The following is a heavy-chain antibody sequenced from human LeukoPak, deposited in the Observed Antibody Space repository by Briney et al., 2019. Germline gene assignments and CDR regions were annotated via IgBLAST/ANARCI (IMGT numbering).Heavy chain of an antibody. V-gene: IGHV3-7*03. Sequence: GGSLRLSCAASGFTFSSYWMSWVRQAPGKGLEWVANIKHDGSGKYYVDSVKGRFTISRDNAKNTLYLQINSLTAEDTAMYYCAIIHRSPWAFDIWGQGTMVTVSS. CDR2: IKHDGSGK. D-gene: IGHD3-10*01. CDR3: AIIHRSPWAFDI. CDR1: GFTFSSYW. J-gene: IGHJ3*02.